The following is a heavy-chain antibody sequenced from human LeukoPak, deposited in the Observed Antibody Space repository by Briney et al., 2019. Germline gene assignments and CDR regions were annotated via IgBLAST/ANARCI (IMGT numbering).Heavy chain of an antibody. D-gene: IGHD4-11*01. CDR3: AKKAPMTTSWGALGI. CDR2: ILYDGSHK. V-gene: IGHV3-30*18. CDR1: GFTFSNYG. Sequence: GRSLRLSCAASGFTFSNYGMHWVRQAPGKGLEWVAVILYDGSHKYYADSVKGRFTISRDNSKNTLSLQMNSLRAEDTAVYYCAKKAPMTTSWGALGIWGQGTMVTVSS. J-gene: IGHJ3*02.